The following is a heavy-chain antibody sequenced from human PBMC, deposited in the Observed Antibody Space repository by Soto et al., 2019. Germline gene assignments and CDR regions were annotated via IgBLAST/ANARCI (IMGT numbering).Heavy chain of an antibody. CDR2: ISGSGGST. V-gene: IGHV3-23*01. CDR1: GFTFSSYA. Sequence: PGGSLRLSCAASGFTFSSYAMSWVRQAPGKGLEWVSAISGSGGSTYYADSVKGRFTISRDNSKNTLYLQMNSLRAEDTAVYYCAKDGVYGSGSYSPQYYFDYWGQGTLVTVSS. D-gene: IGHD3-10*01. CDR3: AKDGVYGSGSYSPQYYFDY. J-gene: IGHJ4*02.